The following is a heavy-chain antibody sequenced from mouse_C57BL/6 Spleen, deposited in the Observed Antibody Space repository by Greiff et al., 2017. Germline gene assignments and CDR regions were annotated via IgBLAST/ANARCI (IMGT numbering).Heavy chain of an antibody. CDR3: ARQGLWRYFDY. Sequence: EVQGVESGGGLVKPGGSLKLSCAASGFTFSSYTMSWVRQTPEKRLEWVATISGGGGNTYYPDSVKGRFTISRDNAKNTLYLQMSSLRSEDTALYYCARQGLWRYFDYWGQGTTLTVSS. D-gene: IGHD1-1*02. CDR1: GFTFSSYT. J-gene: IGHJ2*01. V-gene: IGHV5-9*01. CDR2: ISGGGGNT.